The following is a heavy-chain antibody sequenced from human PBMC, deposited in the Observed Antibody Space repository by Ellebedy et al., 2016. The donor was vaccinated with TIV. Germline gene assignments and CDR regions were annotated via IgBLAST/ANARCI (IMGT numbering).Heavy chain of an antibody. V-gene: IGHV4-4*02. CDR3: AKDRDVTSRGILDY. Sequence: MPSETLSLTCAVSGASITSSNWWPWVRQAPGRGLEWSGEVYHSGSTYYNPSLKSRVSMSVDKSKNQFSLNLSSVTAADTAIYYCAKDRDVTSRGILDYWGQGILVTVSS. J-gene: IGHJ4*02. CDR2: VYHSGST. CDR1: GASITSSNW. D-gene: IGHD5-24*01.